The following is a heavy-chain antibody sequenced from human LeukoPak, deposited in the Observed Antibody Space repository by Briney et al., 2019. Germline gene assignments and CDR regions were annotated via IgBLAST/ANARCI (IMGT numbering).Heavy chain of an antibody. D-gene: IGHD3-22*01. CDR3: ARESKTYDGSGYYHDS. CDR2: IYTSGST. V-gene: IGHV4-4*07. CDR1: GGSIYNYY. Sequence: SETLSLTCTVSGGSIYNYYWSGIRQPAGKGLEWIGRIYTSGSTDYSPSLKSRVTLSLDTSKNQFSLNLYSVTAADTAVYFCARESKTYDGSGYYHDSWGQGTLVTVSS. J-gene: IGHJ4*02.